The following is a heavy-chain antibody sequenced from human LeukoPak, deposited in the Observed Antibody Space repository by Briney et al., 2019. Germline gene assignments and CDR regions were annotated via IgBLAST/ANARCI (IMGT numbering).Heavy chain of an antibody. J-gene: IGHJ6*02. CDR2: IYSGGST. CDR3: AREPDDFWSGYPTYGMDV. CDR1: GFTVSSNY. Sequence: PGGSLRLSCAASGFTVSSNYMSWVRQAPGKGLEWVSVIYSGGSTYYADFVKGRFTISRDNSKNTLYLQMNSLRAEDTAVYYCAREPDDFWSGYPTYGMDVWGQGTTVTVSS. D-gene: IGHD3-3*01. V-gene: IGHV3-53*01.